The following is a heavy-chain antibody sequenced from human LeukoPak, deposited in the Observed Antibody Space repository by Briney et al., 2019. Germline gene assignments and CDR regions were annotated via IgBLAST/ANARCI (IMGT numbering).Heavy chain of an antibody. D-gene: IGHD3-16*01. J-gene: IGHJ6*03. CDR2: SNWSGGST. Sequence: GGSLRLSCAASGFTFDNYGMSWVRNPPGPGQEWVSGSNWSGGSTGYADSVKGRFTISRDNAKNSLYLQMNRLRAEDTALYHCARGPSGGRYYYVDVWGKGTTVTISS. V-gene: IGHV3-20*01. CDR3: ARGPSGGRYYYVDV. CDR1: GFTFDNYG.